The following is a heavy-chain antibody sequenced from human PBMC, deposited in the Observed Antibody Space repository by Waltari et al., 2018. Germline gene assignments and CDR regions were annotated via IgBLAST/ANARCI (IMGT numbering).Heavy chain of an antibody. CDR1: GGSISSSSYY. J-gene: IGHJ5*02. V-gene: IGHV4-39*01. Sequence: QLQLQESGPGLVKPSETLSLTCTVSGGSISSSSYYWGWIRQSPGKGLEWIGSIYYSGSTYYNPTLKSRVTISGDTSKNQFSPKLSSVTAADTAVYYCARHWKKSGYRFDPWGQGTLVTVSS. CDR2: IYYSGST. CDR3: ARHWKKSGYRFDP. D-gene: IGHD5-12*01.